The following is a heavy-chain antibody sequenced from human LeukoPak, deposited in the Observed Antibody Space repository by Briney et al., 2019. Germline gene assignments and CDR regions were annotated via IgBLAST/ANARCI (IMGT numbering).Heavy chain of an antibody. CDR1: GYTFTSYD. V-gene: IGHV1-8*01. D-gene: IGHD6-6*01. Sequence: ASVKVSCKASGYTFTSYDINWVRQAPGQGLEWMGWMNPNSGNTGYAQKFQGRVTMTRNTSISTAYMELSSLRSEDTAVYYCARERAIAARPWGLGYWGQGTLVTVSS. CDR3: ARERAIAARPWGLGY. CDR2: MNPNSGNT. J-gene: IGHJ4*02.